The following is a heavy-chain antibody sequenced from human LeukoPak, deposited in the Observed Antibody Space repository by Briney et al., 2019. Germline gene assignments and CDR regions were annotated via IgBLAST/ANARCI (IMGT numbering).Heavy chain of an antibody. CDR1: GFTFSSYA. J-gene: IGHJ4*02. D-gene: IGHD6-19*01. Sequence: GGSLRLSCAASGFTFSSYAMHWVRQAPGKGLEWVAVISYDGSNKYYADSVKGRFTISRDNSKNTLYLQMNSLRAEDTAVYYCARDPAEQWLGGFDYWGQGTLVTVSS. CDR2: ISYDGSNK. V-gene: IGHV3-30-3*01. CDR3: ARDPAEQWLGGFDY.